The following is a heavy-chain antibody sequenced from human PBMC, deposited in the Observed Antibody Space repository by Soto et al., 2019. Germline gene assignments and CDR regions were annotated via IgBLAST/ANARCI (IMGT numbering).Heavy chain of an antibody. J-gene: IGHJ4*02. V-gene: IGHV4-39*01. D-gene: IGHD3-9*01. Sequence: SETLSLTCTVSGGSISSSSYYWGWIRQPPGKGLEWIGSIYYSGSTYYNPSLKSRVTISVDTSKNQFSLKLSSVTAADTAVYYCARQSYDILTGYYPDYWGQGTLVTVSS. CDR1: GGSISSSSYY. CDR3: ARQSYDILTGYYPDY. CDR2: IYYSGST.